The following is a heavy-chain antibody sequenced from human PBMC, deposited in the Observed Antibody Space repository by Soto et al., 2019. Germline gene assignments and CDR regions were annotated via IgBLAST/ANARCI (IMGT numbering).Heavy chain of an antibody. V-gene: IGHV1-18*04. CDR3: AMDCGDRPEYFKH. CDR2: ISPLKGRT. D-gene: IGHD4-17*01. CDR1: GYTFTSYG. Sequence: QVQLVQSGPDLKRPGASMKVSCKASGYTFTSYGISWVRQAAGQGLEWMAWISPLKGRTQYSQKAQRRVTLSTDTSSNTAYMEMTTLRVDDTAVYYCAMDCGDRPEYFKHWGQGTLVTVS. J-gene: IGHJ1*01.